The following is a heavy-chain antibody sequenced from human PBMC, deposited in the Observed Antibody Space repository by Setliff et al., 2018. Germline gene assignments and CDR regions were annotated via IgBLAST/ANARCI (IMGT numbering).Heavy chain of an antibody. CDR1: GGSISSGLYY. CDR2: LYAGGST. D-gene: IGHD2-8*01. CDR3: ARGWVLGAFDI. J-gene: IGHJ3*02. Sequence: LTCTVSGGSISSGLYYWSWIRQPAGRGLEWIGRLYAGGSTNYNPSHKSRATISGDTSNDRLSLRLTSVTAADTAVYYCARGWVLGAFDIWGQGTMVTV. V-gene: IGHV4-61*02.